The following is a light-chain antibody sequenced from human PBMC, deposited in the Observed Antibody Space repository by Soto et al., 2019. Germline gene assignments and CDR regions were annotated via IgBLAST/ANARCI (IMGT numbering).Light chain of an antibody. CDR2: DAS. CDR3: QQYNTYPWT. Sequence: DIQMTQSPSTVSTSVGDRVTITCRASQSMSSWLAWYQQKPGKAPKLLIYDASSLQSGVPSRFSGSGSGTEFTLTISSLQPDDFATYYCQQYNTYPWTFGQGTKVDIK. CDR1: QSMSSW. J-gene: IGKJ1*01. V-gene: IGKV1-5*01.